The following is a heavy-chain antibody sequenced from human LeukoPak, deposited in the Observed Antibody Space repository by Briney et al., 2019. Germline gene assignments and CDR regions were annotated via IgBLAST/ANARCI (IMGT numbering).Heavy chain of an antibody. CDR3: AKGYCSSTSCYQGFDP. J-gene: IGHJ5*02. Sequence: SETLSLTCTVSGGSISSSSYYWGWIRQPPGKGLEWIGSIYYSGSTYYNPSLKSRVTISVDTSKNQFSLKLSSVTAADTAVYYCAKGYCSSTSCYQGFDPWGQGTLVTVSS. CDR2: IYYSGST. D-gene: IGHD2-2*01. CDR1: GGSISSSSYY. V-gene: IGHV4-39*07.